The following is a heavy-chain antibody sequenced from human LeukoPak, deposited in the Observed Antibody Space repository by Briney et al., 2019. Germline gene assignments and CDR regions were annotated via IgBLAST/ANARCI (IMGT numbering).Heavy chain of an antibody. V-gene: IGHV4-31*03. J-gene: IGHJ6*02. CDR1: GGSISSGGYY. CDR2: IYYSGST. CDR3: ARHRDHLTYYGLDV. Sequence: PSETLSLTCTVSGGSISSGGYYWSWIRQHPGKGLEWIGYIYYSGSTYYNPSLKSRLTISLDTSKNQVSLKLTSVTAADTAVYFCARHRDHLTYYGLDVWGQGTSVTVSS. D-gene: IGHD1-14*01.